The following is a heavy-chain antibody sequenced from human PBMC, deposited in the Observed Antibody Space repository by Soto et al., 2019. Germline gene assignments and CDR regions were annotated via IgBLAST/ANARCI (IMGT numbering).Heavy chain of an antibody. CDR2: ISKSSSYI. Sequence: EVQLVESGGGLVKPGGSLRLSCAASGFSFSSCKMNWVRQAPGRGLEWVSCISKSSSYIYYADSVKGRFTISRDNAKNSLYLQMNSLRAEDTAVYYCARDQYSSGSYDRLGDDDALDIWGQGTMVTVSS. D-gene: IGHD6-19*01. CDR3: ARDQYSSGSYDRLGDDDALDI. J-gene: IGHJ3*02. V-gene: IGHV3-21*06. CDR1: GFSFSSCK.